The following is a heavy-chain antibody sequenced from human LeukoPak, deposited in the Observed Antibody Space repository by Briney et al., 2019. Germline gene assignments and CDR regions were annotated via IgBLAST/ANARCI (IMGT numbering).Heavy chain of an antibody. J-gene: IGHJ4*02. CDR1: GFTFSSYG. Sequence: QPGRSLRLSCAASGFTFSSYGMHWVRQAPGKGLEWVAVISYDGSNKYYADSVKGRFTISRDNSKNTLYLQMNSLRVEDTAVYYCAKSGYYGSGSEPFDYWGQGTLVTVSS. V-gene: IGHV3-30*18. CDR3: AKSGYYGSGSEPFDY. CDR2: ISYDGSNK. D-gene: IGHD3-10*01.